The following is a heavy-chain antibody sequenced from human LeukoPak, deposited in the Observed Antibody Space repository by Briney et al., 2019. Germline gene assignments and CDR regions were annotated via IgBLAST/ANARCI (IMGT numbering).Heavy chain of an antibody. V-gene: IGHV3-30*02. CDR2: IRSDGSNK. D-gene: IGHD2-2*01. CDR3: ARSLCSSTSCPGTD. Sequence: PGGSLRLSCAGSGFSFSSYGMHWVRQAPGKGLEWMAFIRSDGSNKYYADSVKGRFTISRDNSKNTLYLQMNSLRADDTAVYYCARSLCSSTSCPGTDWGQGTLVTVSS. J-gene: IGHJ4*02. CDR1: GFSFSSYG.